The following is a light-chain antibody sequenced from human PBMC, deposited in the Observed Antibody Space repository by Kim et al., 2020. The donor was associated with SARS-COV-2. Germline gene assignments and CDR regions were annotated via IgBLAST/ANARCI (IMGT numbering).Light chain of an antibody. CDR2: DIS. CDR1: INDLGTYAL. J-gene: IGLJ3*02. CDR3: CSFISGVSCV. V-gene: IGLV2-23*02. Sequence: QSALTQPASLSGSPGQSVTISCSGTINDLGTYALVSWYQQYPGKAPRLIIFDISQRPSGISGRFSGSKSGNTASLTISPLEPDDEADYFCCSFISGVSCVFGGGTKLTVL.